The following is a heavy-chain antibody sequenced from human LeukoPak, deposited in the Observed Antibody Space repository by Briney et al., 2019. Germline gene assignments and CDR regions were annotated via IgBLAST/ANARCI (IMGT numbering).Heavy chain of an antibody. V-gene: IGHV1-69*05. J-gene: IGHJ6*03. CDR3: ATNPMPGYHLCDHFYFCMAV. Sequence: SVKVSCEASGVTFSSYAISWGRQAPGQGLEWVAELRPVFGPIHSAQKFQDRVPLTKDDSTTTGCMELSSLRSEDPAVYYCATNPMPGYHLCDHFYFCMAVWGKGPTVTVS. CDR1: GVTFSSYA. CDR2: LRPVFGPI. D-gene: IGHD2-2*01.